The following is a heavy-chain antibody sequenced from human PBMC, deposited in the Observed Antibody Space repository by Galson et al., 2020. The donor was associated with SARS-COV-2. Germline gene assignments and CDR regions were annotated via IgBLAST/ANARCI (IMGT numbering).Heavy chain of an antibody. D-gene: IGHD6-19*01. CDR1: GLTVSSSY. J-gene: IGHJ4*02. CDR2: IYRGGST. CDR3: ARGYSSAWSHDY. Sequence: TAGSLRLTCTASGLTVSSSYMSWVRQAPGKGLEWVSVIYRGGSTYYADFVKARFNISRDNSKNTLYLQMNSLRTEDTAVYYCARGYSSAWSHDYGGQGTLVTVSS. V-gene: IGHV3-66*01.